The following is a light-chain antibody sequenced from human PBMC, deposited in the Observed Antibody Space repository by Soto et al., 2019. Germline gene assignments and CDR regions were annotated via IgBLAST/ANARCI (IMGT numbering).Light chain of an antibody. CDR1: TGISNC. V-gene: IGKV1-12*01. J-gene: IGKJ3*01. Sequence: DIQMTQSPSFVYSSVGDRVTITCRDSTGISNCLAWYQQKPGKAPKLLIYATSNLQGGVTSRFSGSGSGTDGSLASASLQPEHSATEYSQQSRSIPLTLRPGTKLDI. CDR2: ATS. CDR3: QQSRSIPLT.